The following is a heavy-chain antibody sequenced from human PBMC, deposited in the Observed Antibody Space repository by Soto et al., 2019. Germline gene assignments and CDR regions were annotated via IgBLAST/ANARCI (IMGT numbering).Heavy chain of an antibody. CDR1: GGSITVGGYY. Sequence: SETLSLTCTVSGGSITVGGYYWSWIRQPQGKGLEWIGEINHSGSTNYNPSLKSRVTITVDTSKNQSSLKLISVPAADTAVYYCASQGGDTAMVNWFDPWGQGTLVTVSS. V-gene: IGHV4-34*01. D-gene: IGHD5-18*01. CDR2: INHSGST. CDR3: ASQGGDTAMVNWFDP. J-gene: IGHJ5*02.